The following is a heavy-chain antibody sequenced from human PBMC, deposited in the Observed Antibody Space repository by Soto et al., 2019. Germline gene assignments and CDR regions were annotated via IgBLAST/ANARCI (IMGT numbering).Heavy chain of an antibody. CDR3: ARAPGMEPDGFLYYYYGMDV. V-gene: IGHV4-39*07. Sequence: TSETLSLTCTVSGGSISSSSYYWGWIRQPPGKGLEWIGSIYYSGSTYYNPSLKSRVTISVDKSKNQFSLKLSSVTAADTAVYYCARAPGMEPDGFLYYYYGMDVWGQGTTVTVSS. CDR2: IYYSGST. D-gene: IGHD1-1*01. J-gene: IGHJ6*02. CDR1: GGSISSSSYY.